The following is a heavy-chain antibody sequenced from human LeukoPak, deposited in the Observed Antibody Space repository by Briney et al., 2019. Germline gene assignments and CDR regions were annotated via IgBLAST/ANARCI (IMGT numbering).Heavy chain of an antibody. CDR1: GGSFPNYG. V-gene: IGHV1-69*06. Sequence: AASVKVSCKSSGGSFPNYGINWVRQAPGQGLEWMGRIFPVFGTANYAQKFLGRVTVRADTSASTAYMELSSLRSEDTALYYCARDRCSTTTSGVHCAFDVWGQGTLVTVSS. CDR3: ARDRCSTTTSGVHCAFDV. D-gene: IGHD2-2*01. CDR2: IFPVFGTA. J-gene: IGHJ3*01.